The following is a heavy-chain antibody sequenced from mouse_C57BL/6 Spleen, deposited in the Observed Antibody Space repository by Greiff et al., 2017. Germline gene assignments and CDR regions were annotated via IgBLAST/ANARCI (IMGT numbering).Heavy chain of an antibody. J-gene: IGHJ3*01. CDR1: GFTFSDYG. CDR3: ARPGSSYGFAY. Sequence: EVMLVESGGGLVKPGGSLKLSCAASGFTFSDYGMHWVRQAPEKGLEWVAYISSGSSTIYYADTVKGRFTISRDNAKNTLFLQMTSLGSEDTAMYYCARPGSSYGFAYWGQGTLVTVSA. V-gene: IGHV5-17*01. CDR2: ISSGSSTI. D-gene: IGHD1-1*01.